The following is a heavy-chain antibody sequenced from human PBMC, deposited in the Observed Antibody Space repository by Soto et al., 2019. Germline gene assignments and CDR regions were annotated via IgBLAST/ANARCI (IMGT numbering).Heavy chain of an antibody. CDR1: GGSISSSNW. CDR3: AGAGSADRTSWFVI. CDR2: IYHSGSI. D-gene: IGHD3-10*01. V-gene: IGHV4-4*02. Sequence: QVQLQESGPGLVKPSGTLSLTCGVSGGSISSSNWGSWVLQPPGKGLEWIGEIYHSGSINFNLSLKSRVTIVVDKSNNQFSLKLSSVTAAFTAVYYCAGAGSADRTSWFVIWGQGTLVTVSS. J-gene: IGHJ4*01.